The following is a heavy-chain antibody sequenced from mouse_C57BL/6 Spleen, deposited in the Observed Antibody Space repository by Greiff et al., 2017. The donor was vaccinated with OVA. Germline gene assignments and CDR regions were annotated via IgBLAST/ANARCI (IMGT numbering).Heavy chain of an antibody. J-gene: IGHJ3*01. CDR2: IYPRDGST. V-gene: IGHV1-85*01. CDR3: ASPHYYGSSRAWFAY. D-gene: IGHD1-1*01. Sequence: QVQLQQSGPELVKPGASVKLSCKASGYTFTSSDINWVKQRPGQGLEWIGWIYPRDGSTKYNEKFKGKATLTVDTSSSTAYMELHSLTSEDSAVYFCASPHYYGSSRAWFAYWGQGTLVTVSA. CDR1: GYTFTSSD.